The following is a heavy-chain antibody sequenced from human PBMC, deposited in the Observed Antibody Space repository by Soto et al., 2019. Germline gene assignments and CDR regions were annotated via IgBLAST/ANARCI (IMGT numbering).Heavy chain of an antibody. CDR1: GGFVSTGSYH. CDR3: ARVERGTVTTVVDAFDI. J-gene: IGHJ3*02. V-gene: IGHV4-61*01. CDR2: MSHSGGT. D-gene: IGHD1-1*01. Sequence: TSGTLSLPFAVYGGFVSTGSYHWSWVRQPPGKGLEWIWEMSHSGGTHFNPSLKSRVTISVDTSKNQFSLKMSSVTAADTALYYCARVERGTVTTVVDAFDIWGPGTMVTVSS.